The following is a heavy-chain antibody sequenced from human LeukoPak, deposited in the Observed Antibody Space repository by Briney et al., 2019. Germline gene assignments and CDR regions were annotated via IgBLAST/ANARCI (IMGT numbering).Heavy chain of an antibody. D-gene: IGHD4-23*01. Sequence: PSGTLSLTCAASGGSISSSNWWSWVRQPPGKGLEWIGEIYHSGSTNYNPSLKSRVTISVDKSKNQFSLKLSSVTAADTAVYYCARSISTVVTAFDYWGQGTLVTVSS. CDR2: IYHSGST. V-gene: IGHV4-4*02. J-gene: IGHJ4*02. CDR3: ARSISTVVTAFDY. CDR1: GGSISSSNW.